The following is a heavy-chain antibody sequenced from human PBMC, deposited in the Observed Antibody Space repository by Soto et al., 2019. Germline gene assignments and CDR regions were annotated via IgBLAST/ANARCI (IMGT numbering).Heavy chain of an antibody. Sequence: SETLSLSCTVTGDSVSKYGLNWIRQPSGKGLEWIGRIYSTRSPNYNPSLKSRVTMSVDTSKNQFSLKLNLSSVTAEDTAVYYCARSPAYGDYANLDTWGPGTLVTVSS. V-gene: IGHV4-4*07. CDR2: IYSTRSP. CDR1: GDSVSKYG. J-gene: IGHJ5*02. D-gene: IGHD4-17*01. CDR3: ARSPAYGDYANLDT.